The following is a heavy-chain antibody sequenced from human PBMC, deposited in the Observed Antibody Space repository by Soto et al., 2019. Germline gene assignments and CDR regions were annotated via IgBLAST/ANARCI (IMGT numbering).Heavy chain of an antibody. CDR2: IYSGGST. V-gene: IGHV3-66*01. Sequence: EVQLVESGGGLVQPGGSLRLSCAASGFTVSSNYMSWVRQAPGKGLEWVSVIYSGGSTYYADSVKGRFTISRDNSKNTLYLQMNSLRAEDTAVYYCARDAPQLGRSYDFDYWGQGTLVTVSS. CDR3: ARDAPQLGRSYDFDY. CDR1: GFTVSSNY. J-gene: IGHJ4*02. D-gene: IGHD7-27*01.